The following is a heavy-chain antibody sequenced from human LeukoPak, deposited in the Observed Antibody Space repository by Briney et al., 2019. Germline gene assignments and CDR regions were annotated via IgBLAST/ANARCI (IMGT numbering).Heavy chain of an antibody. CDR3: AVQGAIVVYGFDP. J-gene: IGHJ5*02. CDR2: IYYSGST. V-gene: IGHV4-39*01. D-gene: IGHD2-21*01. Sequence: PSETLSLTCTVSGGSISSSSYYWGCIRQPPGKGLEWIGSIYYSGSTYYNPSLKSRVTISVDTSKNQFSLKLSSVTAADTAVYSCAVQGAIVVYGFDPWGQGTLVTVSS. CDR1: GGSISSSSYY.